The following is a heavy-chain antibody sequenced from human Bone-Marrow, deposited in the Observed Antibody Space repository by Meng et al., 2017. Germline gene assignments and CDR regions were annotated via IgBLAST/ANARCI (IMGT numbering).Heavy chain of an antibody. V-gene: IGHV4-4*02. CDR2: FHHSGTT. CDR3: AASPGWWRIDS. CDR1: GSSVSSGYW. Sequence: QVRLQGSGRGLVKPSQPPSLRCTVSGSSVSSGYWWTWVRQPPGKGLEWIGEFHHSGTTNYNPSLRSRVTISVDTSKNQFSLRLTSVTAADTAVYYCAASPGWWRIDSWGQGTLVTGSS. J-gene: IGHJ4*02. D-gene: IGHD6-19*01.